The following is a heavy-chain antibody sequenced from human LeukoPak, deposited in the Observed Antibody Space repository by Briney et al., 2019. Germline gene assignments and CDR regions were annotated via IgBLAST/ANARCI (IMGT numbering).Heavy chain of an antibody. CDR3: AREGRVSGYDFDC. CDR2: INSDGSSI. D-gene: IGHD5-12*01. CDR1: GFTFSSYW. V-gene: IGHV3-74*03. J-gene: IGHJ4*02. Sequence: AGGSLRLSCAASGFTFSSYWMHWVRQAPGKGLVWVSRINSDGSSITYADSVKGRFTISRDNAKNTLYLQMNSLRVEDTAAYYCAREGRVSGYDFDCWGQGTLVTVSS.